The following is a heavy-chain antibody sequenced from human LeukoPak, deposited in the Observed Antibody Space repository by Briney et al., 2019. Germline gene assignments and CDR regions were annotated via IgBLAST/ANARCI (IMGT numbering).Heavy chain of an antibody. J-gene: IGHJ4*02. CDR2: ISGSGDRT. CDR1: GFTFSSYA. V-gene: IGHV3-23*01. CDR3: AKENRWQ. Sequence: GGSLRLSCAASGFTFSSYAMSWVRQAPGKGLEWVSGISGSGDRTHDADSVKGRFTISRDNSKNTVYLQMNSLRADDTAVYYCAKENRWQWGQGTLVTVSS. D-gene: IGHD5-24*01.